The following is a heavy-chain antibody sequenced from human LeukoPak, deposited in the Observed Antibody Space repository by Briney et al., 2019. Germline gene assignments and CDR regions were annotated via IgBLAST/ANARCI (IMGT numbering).Heavy chain of an antibody. CDR2: IYNSGST. CDR3: ARGCGAPGWFDP. V-gene: IGHV4-31*03. Sequence: ASQTLSLTCTVSGGSISSGSYYWSWIRQHPGKGLEWIGYIYNSGSTHYNPSLKSRVTISVDTSKNQFSLMLSPLTAADTAVYSCARGCGAPGWFDPWGQGTQVTVSS. J-gene: IGHJ5*02. CDR1: GGSISSGSYY. D-gene: IGHD1-26*01.